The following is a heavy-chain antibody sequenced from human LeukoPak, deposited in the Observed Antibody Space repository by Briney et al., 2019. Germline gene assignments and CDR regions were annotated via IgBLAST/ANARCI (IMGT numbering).Heavy chain of an antibody. J-gene: IGHJ4*02. CDR2: ISGSGGST. V-gene: IGHV3-23*01. CDR1: GFTFSSYA. CDR3: AKDRSSGWYH. D-gene: IGHD6-19*01. Sequence: GASLRLPCAASGFTFSSYAMSWVRQAPGKGLEWVSAISGSGGSTYYADSVKGRFTISRDNSKNTLYLQMNSLRAEDTAVYYCAKDRSSGWYHWGQGTLVTVSS.